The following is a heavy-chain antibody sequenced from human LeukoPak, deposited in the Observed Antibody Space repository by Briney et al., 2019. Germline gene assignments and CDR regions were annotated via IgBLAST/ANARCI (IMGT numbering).Heavy chain of an antibody. CDR1: GYTFTDYY. V-gene: IGHV1-2*02. CDR2: INPNSGGT. J-gene: IGHJ1*01. CDR3: TRRLGYCSSSNFDDLGN. Sequence: GSVNDSPKASGYTFTDYYILWVRQAPGQGLEWMGWINPNSGGTNYAQKFQGRVTMTRDTSISTAYMEQSRLRSDDTAVYYCTRRLGYCSSSNFDDLGNWGQGTQVTVSS. D-gene: IGHD2-2*01.